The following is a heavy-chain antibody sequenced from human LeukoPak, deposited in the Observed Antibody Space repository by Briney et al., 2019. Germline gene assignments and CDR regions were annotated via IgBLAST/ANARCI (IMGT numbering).Heavy chain of an antibody. D-gene: IGHD2-15*01. Sequence: SETLSLTCTVSGGSISSYYWSWIRQPPGKGLEWIGYIYYSGSTNYNPSLKSRVTISVDTSKNQFSLKLSSVTAADTAVYYCARALGYCSGGSCSYFDYWGRGTLVTVSS. CDR2: IYYSGST. CDR3: ARALGYCSGGSCSYFDY. J-gene: IGHJ4*02. V-gene: IGHV4-59*01. CDR1: GGSISSYY.